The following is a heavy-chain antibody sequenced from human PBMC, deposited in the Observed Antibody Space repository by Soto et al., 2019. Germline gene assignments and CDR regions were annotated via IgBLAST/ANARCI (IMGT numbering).Heavy chain of an antibody. CDR3: ARDYVAAAEWYFDL. CDR1: GFTFSSYA. J-gene: IGHJ2*01. Sequence: QVQLVESGGGVVQPGRSLRLSCAASGFTFSSYAMHWVRQAPGKGLEWVAVISYDGSNKYYADSVKGRFTISRDNSKNTLYLQRDSLRAEDTAVYYCARDYVAAAEWYFDLWGRGTLVTVSA. V-gene: IGHV3-30-3*01. D-gene: IGHD6-13*01. CDR2: ISYDGSNK.